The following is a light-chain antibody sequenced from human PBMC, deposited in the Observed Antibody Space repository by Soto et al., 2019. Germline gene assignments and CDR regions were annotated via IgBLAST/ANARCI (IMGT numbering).Light chain of an antibody. Sequence: QSALTQPPSASGSPGQSVTISCTGTPSDVGGSNSVSWYQQHPGKAPNLMIYDVNKRPSGVPDRFSGSKSGNTASLTVSGLQAADEAYYFCSSYTTSNTYVFGTGTKVTVL. V-gene: IGLV2-8*01. J-gene: IGLJ1*01. CDR3: SSYTTSNTYV. CDR1: PSDVGGSNS. CDR2: DVN.